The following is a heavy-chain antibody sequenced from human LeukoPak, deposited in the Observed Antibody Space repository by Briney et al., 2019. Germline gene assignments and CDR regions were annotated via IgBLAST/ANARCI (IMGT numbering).Heavy chain of an antibody. CDR3: ARDRRWLQLDY. J-gene: IGHJ4*02. Sequence: PSETLSLTCAVSGDSISSRNWWSWVRQPPGKGLEWIGEIYDSGTTNYNPSLKSRITISVDKSKNQFSLKLNSVTAADTAVYYCARDRRWLQLDYWGQGTLVTVSS. D-gene: IGHD5-24*01. CDR1: GDSISSRNW. V-gene: IGHV4-4*02. CDR2: IYDSGTT.